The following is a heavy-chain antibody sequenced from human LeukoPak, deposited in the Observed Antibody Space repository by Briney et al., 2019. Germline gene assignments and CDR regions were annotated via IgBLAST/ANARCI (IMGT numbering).Heavy chain of an antibody. CDR2: IHADGGRT. V-gene: IGHV3-43*02. J-gene: IGHJ6*02. D-gene: IGHD2/OR15-2a*01. Sequence: GGSLRLSCAASGFAFADYAMHWVRQIPGKGLECVAHIHADGGRTFYADSVKGRFTVSRDNGKNSLFLQMDSLTSDNTALYYCSTWAFYHGLDVWGQGATVIVSS. CDR1: GFAFADYA. CDR3: STWAFYHGLDV.